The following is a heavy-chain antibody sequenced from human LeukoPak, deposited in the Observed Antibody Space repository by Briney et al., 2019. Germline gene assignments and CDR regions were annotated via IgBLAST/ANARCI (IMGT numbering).Heavy chain of an antibody. Sequence: PSETLSLTCTVSGGSFSSYYWNWIRQPPGKGLEWMGYIYYSGSTNYNPSLKSRVTMSVDTSKNQFSLKLSSVTAADTAVYYCARDGEVGPPTVTPIEYFQHWGQGTLVTVSS. D-gene: IGHD4-17*01. CDR2: IYYSGST. J-gene: IGHJ1*01. V-gene: IGHV4-59*12. CDR3: ARDGEVGPPTVTPIEYFQH. CDR1: GGSFSSYY.